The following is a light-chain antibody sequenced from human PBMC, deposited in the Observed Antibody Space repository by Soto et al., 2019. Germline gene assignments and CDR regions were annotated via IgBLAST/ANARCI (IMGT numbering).Light chain of an antibody. V-gene: IGKV3-11*01. CDR3: QQRSNWPLYT. CDR1: QSVSHY. J-gene: IGKJ2*01. Sequence: EIVLTQSPATLSLSPGDRATLSCRASQSVSHYLAWYQQKPGQAPRLLIYDASNRATGIPARFSGSGSGTDFTLTISSLEPEDFAVYYCQQRSNWPLYTFGQGTKLEIK. CDR2: DAS.